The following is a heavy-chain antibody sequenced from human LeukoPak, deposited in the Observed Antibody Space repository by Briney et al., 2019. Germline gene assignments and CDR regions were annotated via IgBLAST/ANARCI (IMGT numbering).Heavy chain of an antibody. J-gene: IGHJ4*02. Sequence: GGSLRLSCAASGFTFSNAWMSWVRQAPGKGLEWVGRIKSKTDGGTTDYAAPVKGRFTISRDDSKNTLYLQTNSLKTEDTAVYYCTTAYEQWLAHYYDYWGQGTLVTVSS. V-gene: IGHV3-15*01. D-gene: IGHD6-19*01. CDR1: GFTFSNAW. CDR3: TTAYEQWLAHYYDY. CDR2: IKSKTDGGTT.